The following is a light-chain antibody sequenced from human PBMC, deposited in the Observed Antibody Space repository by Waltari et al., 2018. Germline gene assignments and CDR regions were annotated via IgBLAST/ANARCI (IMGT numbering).Light chain of an antibody. CDR3: GTWDSSLSGAV. CDR1: HSNIWHTY. Sequence: QSVLTQPPSVSAAPGQRVTISCPGGHSNIWHTYVSWYRQFPGTAPKLLIYEDSERPSGVPGRFSGSKSGTSATLDITGLQAGDEADYYCGTWDSSLSGAVFGGGTHLTVL. J-gene: IGLJ7*01. CDR2: EDS. V-gene: IGLV1-51*02.